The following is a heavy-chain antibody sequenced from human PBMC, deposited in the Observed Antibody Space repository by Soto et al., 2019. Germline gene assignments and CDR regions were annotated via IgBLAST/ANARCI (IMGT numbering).Heavy chain of an antibody. CDR2: IVVGSGNT. Sequence: SVKVSCKASGFTFTSSAVQWVRQARGQRLEWIGWIVVGSGNTNYAQKFQERVTITRDMSTSTAYMELSSLRSEDTAVYYCAADPNEVGFAFDIWGQGTMVTVSS. CDR1: GFTFTSSA. J-gene: IGHJ3*02. V-gene: IGHV1-58*01. D-gene: IGHD1-26*01. CDR3: AADPNEVGFAFDI.